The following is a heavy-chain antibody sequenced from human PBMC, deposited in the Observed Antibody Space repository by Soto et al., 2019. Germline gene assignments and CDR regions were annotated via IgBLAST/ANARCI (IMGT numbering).Heavy chain of an antibody. CDR3: ARPRGCSGCNRGWFDP. J-gene: IGHJ5*02. V-gene: IGHV1-2*02. D-gene: IGHD2-15*01. CDR2: INPNSGGT. Sequence: QVQLVQSGAEVKKPGASVKVSCKASGYTFTGYYMHWVRQAPGQGLEWMGWINPNSGGTNYAQKFQGRVTMPRDTSISTAYMELSRLRSDDTAVYYCARPRGCSGCNRGWFDPWGQGTLVTVSS. CDR1: GYTFTGYY.